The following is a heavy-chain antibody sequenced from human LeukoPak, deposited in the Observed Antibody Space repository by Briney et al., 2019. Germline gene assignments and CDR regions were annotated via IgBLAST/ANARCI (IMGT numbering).Heavy chain of an antibody. D-gene: IGHD2-2*01. CDR3: AKDTLRVVVPAASDY. Sequence: PGGSLRLSCAASGFTFSSYAMSWVRQAPGKGLEWVSAISGSGGSTYYADSVKGRFTISRDNSKNTLYLQMNSLRAEDTAVYYCAKDTLRVVVPAASDYWGQGTLVTVSS. CDR1: GFTFSSYA. J-gene: IGHJ4*02. V-gene: IGHV3-23*01. CDR2: ISGSGGST.